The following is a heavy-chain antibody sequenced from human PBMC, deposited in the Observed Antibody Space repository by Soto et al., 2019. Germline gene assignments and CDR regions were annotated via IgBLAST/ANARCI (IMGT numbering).Heavy chain of an antibody. V-gene: IGHV3-30*18. CDR2: MSYDGTNE. CDR1: GFTFSSYA. Sequence: GGSLRLSCAASGFTFSSYAMQWVRQAPGKGLEWVALMSYDGTNEYYADSVKGRFAISRDNSKNTLFLQINSLRAEDTAVYYCGKDLHHSSGYFFTVRLNAMDVWGQGATVTVSS. D-gene: IGHD3-22*01. CDR3: GKDLHHSSGYFFTVRLNAMDV. J-gene: IGHJ6*01.